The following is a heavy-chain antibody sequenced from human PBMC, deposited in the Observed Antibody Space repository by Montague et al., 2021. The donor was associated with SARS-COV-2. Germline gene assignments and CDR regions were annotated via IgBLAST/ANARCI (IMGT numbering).Heavy chain of an antibody. Sequence: SETLSLTCAVYGGSFSGYYWSWIRQPPGKGLEWIGEINHSGSTNYNPSLKSRVTISVDTSKNQFSLKLSSMTAADTAVYYCARGSRQWLVRLPHYYYFDYWGQGTLVTVSS. J-gene: IGHJ4*02. CDR1: GGSFSGYY. CDR3: ARGSRQWLVRLPHYYYFDY. D-gene: IGHD6-19*01. V-gene: IGHV4-34*01. CDR2: INHSGST.